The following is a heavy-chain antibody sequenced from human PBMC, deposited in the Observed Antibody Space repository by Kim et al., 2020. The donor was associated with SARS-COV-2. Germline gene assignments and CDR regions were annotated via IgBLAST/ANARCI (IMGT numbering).Heavy chain of an antibody. Sequence: ASVKGSCKASGYTFTSYYMHWVRQAPGQGLEWMGIINPSGGSTSYAQKFQGRVTMTRDTSTSTVYMELSSLRSEDTAVYYCARARRITIFGVVAYYYYGMDVWGQGTTVTVSS. CDR2: INPSGGST. J-gene: IGHJ6*02. CDR1: GYTFTSYY. D-gene: IGHD3-3*01. V-gene: IGHV1-46*01. CDR3: ARARRITIFGVVAYYYYGMDV.